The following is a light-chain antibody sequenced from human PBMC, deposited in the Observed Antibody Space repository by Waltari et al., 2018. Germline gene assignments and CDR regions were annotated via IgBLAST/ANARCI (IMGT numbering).Light chain of an antibody. CDR3: QSYDTSLRAWL. Sequence: QPVLPQPPSVSGAPGQRVTLSCPGSRSTLGTGYDVPWYQPPPGTPPKLLTFVNNNRPSGVPHRFSGFRSGTSASLSITGLQIDDEAKYYCQSYDTSLRAWLFGGGTELTVL. CDR1: RSTLGTGYD. J-gene: IGLJ3*02. CDR2: VNN. V-gene: IGLV1-40*01.